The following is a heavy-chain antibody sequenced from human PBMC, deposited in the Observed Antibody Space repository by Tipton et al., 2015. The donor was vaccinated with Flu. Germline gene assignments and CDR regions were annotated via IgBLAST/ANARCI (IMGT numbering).Heavy chain of an antibody. CDR3: AIRGYTSGWSLDY. J-gene: IGHJ4*02. CDR1: GYTFTNYD. CDR2: MNPNTENT. Sequence: QSGAEVKKPGASVKVSCKASGYTFTNYDINWVRQATGQGLEWMGWMNPNTENTGYAQKFQGRVTMTRNTSISTAYMELRSLRSEDTAMYYCAIRGYTSGWSLDYWGQGTLVTVSS. V-gene: IGHV1-8*01. D-gene: IGHD6-19*01.